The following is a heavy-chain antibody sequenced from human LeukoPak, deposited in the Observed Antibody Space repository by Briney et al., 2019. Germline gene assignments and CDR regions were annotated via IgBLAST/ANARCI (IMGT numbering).Heavy chain of an antibody. Sequence: PGGSLRLSCAASGFTFNSYGMHWVRQAPGKGLEWVAVMWYDGSNKYYADSVKGRFTISRDNSKNTLYLQMNSLRADDTAMYYCASVTTVTLDDAFDLWGQGTMVTVSS. D-gene: IGHD4-17*01. V-gene: IGHV3-33*03. CDR3: ASVTTVTLDDAFDL. CDR2: MWYDGSNK. J-gene: IGHJ3*01. CDR1: GFTFNSYG.